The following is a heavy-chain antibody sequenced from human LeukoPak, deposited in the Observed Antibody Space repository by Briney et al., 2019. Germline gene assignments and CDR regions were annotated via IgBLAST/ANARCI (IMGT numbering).Heavy chain of an antibody. D-gene: IGHD6-19*01. CDR1: GGSISSTHW. CDR2: IFHSGTT. Sequence: PSQTLSLTCAVSGGSISSTHWWYWVRQPPGKGLEWIGEIFHSGTTNYNPSHKSRVTISIDTSRNQFSLKLRSVTAADTAVYYCARDQWLLRGGDHDAFGIWGQGTMVTVSS. V-gene: IGHV4-4*02. J-gene: IGHJ3*02. CDR3: ARDQWLLRGGDHDAFGI.